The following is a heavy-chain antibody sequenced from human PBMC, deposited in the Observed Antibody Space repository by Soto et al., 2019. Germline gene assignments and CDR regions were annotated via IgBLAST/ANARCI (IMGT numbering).Heavy chain of an antibody. D-gene: IGHD4-17*01. CDR2: IKQDGSEK. CDR3: ARLNGSTTYYYYYYCYMDV. J-gene: IGHJ6*03. Sequence: EVQLVESGGGLVQPGGSLRLSCAASGFTFSSYWMSWVRQAPGKGLEWVANIKQDGSEKYYVDSVKGRFTISRDNAKNSLYLQMNCLRAEDTAVYYCARLNGSTTYYYYYYCYMDVWGKGTTVTVSS. CDR1: GFTFSSYW. V-gene: IGHV3-7*01.